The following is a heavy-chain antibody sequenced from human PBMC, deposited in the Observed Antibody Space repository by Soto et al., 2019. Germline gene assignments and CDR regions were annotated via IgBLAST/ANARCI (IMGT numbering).Heavy chain of an antibody. Sequence: GGSLRLSCAASGFTFSSYGMHWVRQAPGKGLEWVAVISYDGSNKYYADSVKGRFTISRDNSKNTLYLQMNSLRAEDTAVYYCAKDEDIVVVPAAMSVYNWFDPWGQGTLVTVSS. J-gene: IGHJ5*02. CDR3: AKDEDIVVVPAAMSVYNWFDP. CDR2: ISYDGSNK. D-gene: IGHD2-2*01. V-gene: IGHV3-30*18. CDR1: GFTFSSYG.